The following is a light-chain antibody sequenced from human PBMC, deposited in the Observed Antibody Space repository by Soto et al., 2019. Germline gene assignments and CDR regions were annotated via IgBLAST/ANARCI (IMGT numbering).Light chain of an antibody. CDR2: GAS. V-gene: IGKV3-15*01. CDR3: QQYNDWPRT. J-gene: IGKJ1*01. CDR1: QSVGTY. Sequence: EIVMTQSPATLSVSPGERATLSCRASQSVGTYLAWYQQKPGQAHRLLIYGASTRAAGISPRFSGGGSGTEFTLTISSLQSEDFAVYYCQQYNDWPRTFGQGTKVGIK.